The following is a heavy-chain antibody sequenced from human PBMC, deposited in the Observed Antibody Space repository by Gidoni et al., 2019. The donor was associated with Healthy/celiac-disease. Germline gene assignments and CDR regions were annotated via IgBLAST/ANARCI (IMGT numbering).Heavy chain of an antibody. CDR2: ISWNSGSI. Sequence: EVQLVESGGGLVQPGRSLRLSCAASGFTFDDYAMHWVRQAPGKGLEWVSGISWNSGSIGYADSVKGRFTISRDNAKNSLYLQMNSLRAEDTALYYCAKVGYCSGGSCYDYYYYGMDVWGQGTTVTVSS. J-gene: IGHJ6*02. D-gene: IGHD2-15*01. CDR3: AKVGYCSGGSCYDYYYYGMDV. V-gene: IGHV3-9*01. CDR1: GFTFDDYA.